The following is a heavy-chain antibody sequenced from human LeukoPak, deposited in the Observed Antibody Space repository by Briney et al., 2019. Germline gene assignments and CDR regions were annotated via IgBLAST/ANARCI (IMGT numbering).Heavy chain of an antibody. Sequence: SETLSLTCTVSGGSISSYYWSWIRQPDGKGLEWIGRIYTSGSTNYNPSLKSRVTMSVDTSKNQFSLKLSSVTAADTAVYYCARAVSDYDILTGYYLQVGYFDYWGQGTLVTVSS. CDR2: IYTSGST. CDR3: ARAVSDYDILTGYYLQVGYFDY. J-gene: IGHJ4*02. CDR1: GGSISSYY. V-gene: IGHV4-4*07. D-gene: IGHD3-9*01.